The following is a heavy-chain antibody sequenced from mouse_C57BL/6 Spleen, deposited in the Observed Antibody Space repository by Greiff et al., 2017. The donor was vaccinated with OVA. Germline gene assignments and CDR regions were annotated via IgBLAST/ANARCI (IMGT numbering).Heavy chain of an antibody. J-gene: IGHJ2*01. Sequence: EVKVIESGGGLVQPGGSLKLSCAASGIDFSRYWMSWVRRAPGKGLEWIGEINPDSSTINYAPSLKDKFIISRDNAKNTLYLQMSKVRSEDTALYYCASLLLRYPHFDYWGQGTTLTVSS. CDR2: INPDSSTI. V-gene: IGHV4-1*01. D-gene: IGHD1-1*01. CDR1: GIDFSRYW. CDR3: ASLLLRYPHFDY.